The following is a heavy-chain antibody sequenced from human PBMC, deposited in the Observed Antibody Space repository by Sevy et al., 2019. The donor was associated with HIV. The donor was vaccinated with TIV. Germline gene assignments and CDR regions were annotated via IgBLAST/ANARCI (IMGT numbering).Heavy chain of an antibody. D-gene: IGHD5-18*01. CDR2: ISYDGSNK. J-gene: IGHJ4*02. CDR1: GFTFSSYA. Sequence: GGSLRLSCAASGFTFSSYAMHWVRQAPGKGLEGVAVISYDGSNKYYADSVKGRFTISRDNSKNTLYLQMNSLRAEDTAVYYCAREGTAMVIDYWGQGTLVTVSS. CDR3: AREGTAMVIDY. V-gene: IGHV3-30-3*01.